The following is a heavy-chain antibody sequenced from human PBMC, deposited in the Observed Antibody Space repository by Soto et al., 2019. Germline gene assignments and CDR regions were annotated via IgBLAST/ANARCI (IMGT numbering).Heavy chain of an antibody. CDR3: ARDLLEYSSTLNYGMDV. D-gene: IGHD6-6*01. J-gene: IGHJ6*02. CDR2: ISSSSSYI. Sequence: GGSLRLSCAASGFTFSSYSMNWVRQAPGKGLEWVSSISSSSSYIYYADSVKGRFTISRDNAKNSLYLQMNSLRAEDTAVYYCARDLLEYSSTLNYGMDVWGQGTTVTVSS. CDR1: GFTFSSYS. V-gene: IGHV3-21*01.